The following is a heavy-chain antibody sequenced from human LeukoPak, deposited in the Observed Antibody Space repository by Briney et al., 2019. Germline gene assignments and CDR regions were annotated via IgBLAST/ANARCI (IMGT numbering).Heavy chain of an antibody. CDR3: ADIKFYDLNMWLDL. D-gene: IGHD3-16*01. CDR1: GGRLSAPA. Sequence: GASVKVSCKASGGRLSAPAINWVRQAPGQGLEWMAGLIPLSGIVKYAQRRQGRVTISADKSTGTAHMELSSLKSEDTAIYYCADIKFYDLNMWLDLWGQGTLVSVSS. J-gene: IGHJ5*02. CDR2: LIPLSGIV. V-gene: IGHV1-69*10.